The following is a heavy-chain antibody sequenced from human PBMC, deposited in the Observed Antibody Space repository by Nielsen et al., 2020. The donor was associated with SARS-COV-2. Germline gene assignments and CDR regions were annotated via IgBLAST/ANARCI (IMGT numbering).Heavy chain of an antibody. V-gene: IGHV3-15*01. CDR2: IKSKTDGGTT. CDR1: GFTFSNAW. CDR3: TTRVTIFGVVIILDAFDI. J-gene: IGHJ3*02. Sequence: GGSLRLSCAASGFTFSNAWMSWVRQAPGKGLEWVGRIKSKTDGGTTDYAAPVKGRFTISRDDSKNTLYLQMNSLKTEDTAVYYCTTRVTIFGVVIILDAFDIWGQGTMVTVSS. D-gene: IGHD3-3*01.